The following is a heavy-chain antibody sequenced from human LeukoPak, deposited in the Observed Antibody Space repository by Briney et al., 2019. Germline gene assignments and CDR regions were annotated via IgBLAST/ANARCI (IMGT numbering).Heavy chain of an antibody. CDR3: ARDIGDGYNPTYFDY. CDR1: GYTFTSYY. Sequence: GASVKVSCKASGYTFTSYYMHWVRQAPGQGLEWMGIINPSGGSTSYAQKFQGRVTMTRDTSTSTVYMELSSLRSEDTAVYYCARDIGDGYNPTYFDYWGQGTLVTVSS. D-gene: IGHD5-24*01. CDR2: INPSGGST. V-gene: IGHV1-46*01. J-gene: IGHJ4*02.